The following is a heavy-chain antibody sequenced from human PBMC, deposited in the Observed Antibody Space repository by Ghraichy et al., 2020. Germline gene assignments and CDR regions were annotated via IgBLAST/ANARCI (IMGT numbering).Heavy chain of an antibody. CDR2: INSDGSNT. CDR1: GFTFSDYG. V-gene: IGHV3-74*03. CDR3: AREAVADIGVDY. J-gene: IGHJ4*02. Sequence: GGSLRLSCAASGFTFSDYGMHWVRQAPGKGLVWVSRINSDGSNTMYADSVKGRFTISRDNAKNTLYLQMNSLRAEDTAVYYCAREAVADIGVDYWGQGTLVTVSS. D-gene: IGHD2-15*01.